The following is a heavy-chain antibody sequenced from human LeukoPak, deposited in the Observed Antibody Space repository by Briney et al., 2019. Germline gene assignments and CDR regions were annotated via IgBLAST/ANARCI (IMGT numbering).Heavy chain of an antibody. CDR1: GGTFSSYA. J-gene: IGHJ5*02. CDR3: AREEDTRYSSGWNWFDP. V-gene: IGHV1-69*04. CDR2: IIPILGIV. D-gene: IGHD6-19*01. Sequence: SVKVSCKASGGTFSSYAISWVRQAPGQGLEWMGRIIPILGIVNYAQKFQGRVTITADKSTSTAYMELSSLRSEDTAVYYCAREEDTRYSSGWNWFDPWGQGTLVTVSS.